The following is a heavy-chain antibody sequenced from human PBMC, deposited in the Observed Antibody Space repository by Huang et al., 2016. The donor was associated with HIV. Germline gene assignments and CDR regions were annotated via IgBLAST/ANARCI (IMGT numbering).Heavy chain of an antibody. Sequence: EVHLVQSGAEVKEPGESLKISCQASGYNFDSYWIGWVRQMPGKGLEWSGVIYSGDSYTRYDPSFQGQVTISADQSINTAYLQWSSLKASDTAIYFCARQGLWLPPTDPFDYWGQGTPVTVSA. J-gene: IGHJ4*02. V-gene: IGHV5-51*01. CDR2: IYSGDSYT. CDR3: ARQGLWLPPTDPFDY. D-gene: IGHD3-10*01. CDR1: GYNFDSYW.